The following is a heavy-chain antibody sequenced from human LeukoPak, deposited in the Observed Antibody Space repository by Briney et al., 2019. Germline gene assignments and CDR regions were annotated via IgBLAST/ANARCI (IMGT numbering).Heavy chain of an antibody. CDR1: GYTFTGYY. J-gene: IGHJ4*02. CDR3: AKDQGRGYTYGLYYFDY. Sequence: GASVKVSCKASGYTFTGYYMHWVRQAPGQGLEWMGWINPNSGGTNYAQKFQGRVTMTRDTSISTAYMELSRLTSDDTAVYYCAKDQGRGYTYGLYYFDYWGQGTLVTVSS. CDR2: INPNSGGT. V-gene: IGHV1-2*02. D-gene: IGHD5-18*01.